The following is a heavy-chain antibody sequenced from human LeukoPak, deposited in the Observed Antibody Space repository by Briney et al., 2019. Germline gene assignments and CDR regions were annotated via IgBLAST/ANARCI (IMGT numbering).Heavy chain of an antibody. V-gene: IGHV4-61*02. CDR2: IYTSGST. D-gene: IGHD3-9*01. CDR3: ARGSYYDILTAWAYYFDY. J-gene: IGHJ4*02. CDR1: GGSISSGSYY. Sequence: PSQTLSLTCTVSGGSISSGSYYWSWIRQPAGKGLEWIGRIYTSGSTNYNPSLKSRVTISVDTSKNQLSLKLSSATAADTAVYYCARGSYYDILTAWAYYFDYWGQGTLVTVSS.